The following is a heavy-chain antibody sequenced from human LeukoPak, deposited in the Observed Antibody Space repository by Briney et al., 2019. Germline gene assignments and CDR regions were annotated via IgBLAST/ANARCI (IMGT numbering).Heavy chain of an antibody. Sequence: ASVKVSCKATGGTFTNYAVSWVRQAPGQGLEWMGRIIVTLGTPNYAQKFQGRVAITADKSTSTAYMELSSLRSEDTAVYYCARAVDDDLAGYYWGDWFNPWGQGTLVTVSS. CDR2: IIVTLGTP. V-gene: IGHV1-69*04. CDR1: GGTFTNYA. D-gene: IGHD3-9*01. CDR3: ARAVDDDLAGYYWGDWFNP. J-gene: IGHJ5*02.